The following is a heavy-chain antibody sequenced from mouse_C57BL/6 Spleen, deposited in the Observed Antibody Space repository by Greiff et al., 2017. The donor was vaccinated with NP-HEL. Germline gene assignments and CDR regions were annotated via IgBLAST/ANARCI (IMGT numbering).Heavy chain of an antibody. V-gene: IGHV1-76*01. CDR1: GYTFTDYY. CDR2: IYPGSGNT. CDR3: ARSLDAMDY. Sequence: QVQLKESGAELVRPGASVKLSCKASGYTFTDYYINWVKQRPGQGLEWIARIYPGSGNTYYNEKFKGKATLTAEKSSSTSYMQLSSLTSEDSAVYFCARSLDAMDYWGQGTSVTVSS. J-gene: IGHJ4*01.